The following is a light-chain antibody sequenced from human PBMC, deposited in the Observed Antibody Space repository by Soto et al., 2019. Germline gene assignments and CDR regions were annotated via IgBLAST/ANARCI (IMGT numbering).Light chain of an antibody. J-gene: IGKJ5*01. CDR2: YAS. Sequence: EIMMTQSPATLSVSPGESVTLSCRASQSVSNNLAWYQQKPGQPPRLLMYYASTRATGVPPRFTGSGSGTEFTLSISSLQSEDFALYYCQQYNDWPPITFGQGTRLEIK. CDR3: QQYNDWPPIT. V-gene: IGKV3-15*01. CDR1: QSVSNN.